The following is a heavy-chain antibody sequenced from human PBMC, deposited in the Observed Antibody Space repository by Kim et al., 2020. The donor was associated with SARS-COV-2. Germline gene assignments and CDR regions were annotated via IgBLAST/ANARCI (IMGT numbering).Heavy chain of an antibody. CDR3: VKESYGYGFDS. CDR2: IYRGDSNT. CDR1: GFTFSFYA. D-gene: IGHD5-18*01. Sequence: GGSLRLSCAASGFTFSFYAMNWVRQAPGKGLEWVSVIYRGDSNTYYTDSVKGRFTISRDNSKNTLYLQMNSLRSEDTAVYYCVKESYGYGFDSWGQGTLVTVSS. J-gene: IGHJ4*01. V-gene: IGHV3-23*03.